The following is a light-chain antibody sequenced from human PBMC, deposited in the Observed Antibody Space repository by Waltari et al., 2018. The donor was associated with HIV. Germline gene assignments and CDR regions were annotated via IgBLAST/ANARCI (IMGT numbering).Light chain of an antibody. CDR1: SSDFVVFDY. V-gene: IGLV2-8*01. J-gene: IGLJ2*01. Sequence: QPALTQPPSASGPPGQPVPTPSPGPSSDFVVFDYVPWYQHQPAEAPNLLIYEALKRPSGVPHRFSGSKSGNTASLTVSGLQAEDEADYYCSSYGGNSNVIFGGGTKLTVL. CDR3: SSYGGNSNVI. CDR2: EAL.